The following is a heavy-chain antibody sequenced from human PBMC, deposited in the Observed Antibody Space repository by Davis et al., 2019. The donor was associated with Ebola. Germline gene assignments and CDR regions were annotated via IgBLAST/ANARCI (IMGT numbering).Heavy chain of an antibody. D-gene: IGHD6-6*01. CDR3: ARDSGDSSSLYYYGMDV. Sequence: AASVKVSCKASGYTFTSYGISWVRQAPGQGLEWMGWISAYNGNTNYAQKLQGRVTMTTDTSTSTAYMELRSLRSDDTAVYYCARDSGDSSSLYYYGMDVWGQGTTVTVSS. J-gene: IGHJ6*02. CDR1: GYTFTSYG. CDR2: ISAYNGNT. V-gene: IGHV1-18*01.